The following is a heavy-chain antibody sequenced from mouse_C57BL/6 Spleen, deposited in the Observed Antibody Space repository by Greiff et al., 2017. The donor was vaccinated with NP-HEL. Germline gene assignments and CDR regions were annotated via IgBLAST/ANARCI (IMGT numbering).Heavy chain of an antibody. CDR3: ARQGGYYGSSYGYFDV. CDR2: ISSGGSYT. V-gene: IGHV5-6*01. D-gene: IGHD1-1*01. J-gene: IGHJ1*03. Sequence: EVQGVESGGDLVKPGGSLKLSCAASGFTFSSYGMSWVRQTPDKRLEWVATISSGGSYTYYPDSVKGRFTISRDNAKNTLYLQMSSLKSEDTAMYYCARQGGYYGSSYGYFDVWGTGTTVTVSS. CDR1: GFTFSSYG.